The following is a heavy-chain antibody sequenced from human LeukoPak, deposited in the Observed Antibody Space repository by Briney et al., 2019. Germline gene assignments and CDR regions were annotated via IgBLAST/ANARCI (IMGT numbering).Heavy chain of an antibody. CDR3: TRMSTGHDY. CDR1: GVSFNDYY. V-gene: IGHV4-34*01. CDR2: IKHRGYT. J-gene: IGHJ4*02. Sequence: SETLSLTCAVSGVSFNDYYWSWVRQTPGKGLEWIWEIKHRGYTNESPSLKSRVTLSIDTSTKQFSLNLRSVTVADSGIYYCTRMSTGHDYWGQGTLVTVSS. D-gene: IGHD4-17*01.